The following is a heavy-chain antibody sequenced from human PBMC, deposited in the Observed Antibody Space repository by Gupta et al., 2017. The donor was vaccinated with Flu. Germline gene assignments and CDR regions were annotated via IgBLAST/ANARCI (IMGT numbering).Heavy chain of an antibody. V-gene: IGHV4-38-2*02. D-gene: IGHD1-7*01. CDR3: ARENPNYQRYWFDP. J-gene: IGHJ5*02. CDR2: FYDSETT. Sequence: QVQLQESGPRLVKPSETLSLSCAVSPFSIPSDYYWGWIRQPPGKGLEWLGSFYDSETTYYNPSLKSRFTLSVDMSKNQFSLKLTSVTAADTAVYYCARENPNYQRYWFDPWGQGTLVTVSS. CDR1: PFSIPSDYY.